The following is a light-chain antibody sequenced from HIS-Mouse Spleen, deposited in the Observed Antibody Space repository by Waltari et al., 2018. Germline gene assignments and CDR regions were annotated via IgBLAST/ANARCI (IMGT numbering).Light chain of an antibody. CDR2: EGS. Sequence: QSALTQPASVSGSPGQSITISCTGTSSDVGRYNLVSWYQQPPGKAPKLMIYEGSKRPSGVSNRFSGSKSGNTASLTISGLQAEDEADYYCCSYAGSSTLVFGGGTKLTVL. J-gene: IGLJ2*01. CDR3: CSYAGSSTLV. CDR1: SSDVGRYNL. V-gene: IGLV2-23*01.